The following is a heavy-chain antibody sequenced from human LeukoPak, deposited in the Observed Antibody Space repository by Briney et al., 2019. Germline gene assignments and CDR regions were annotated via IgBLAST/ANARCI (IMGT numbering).Heavy chain of an antibody. CDR2: ISYDGSNK. CDR1: GFTLSSYA. D-gene: IGHD6-19*01. CDR3: AREIGSVEGH. V-gene: IGHV3-30-3*01. Sequence: GGSLRLSCAASGFTLSSYAMHWVRQAPGKGLEWVAAISYDGSNKYYADSVKGRFTISRDNAKNSLYLQMNSLRAEDTAVYYCAREIGSVEGHWGQGTLVTVSS. J-gene: IGHJ4*02.